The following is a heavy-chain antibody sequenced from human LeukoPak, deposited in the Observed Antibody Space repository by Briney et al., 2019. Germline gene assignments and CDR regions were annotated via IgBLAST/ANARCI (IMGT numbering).Heavy chain of an antibody. J-gene: IGHJ3*02. CDR3: AKGPILGTKRGAFDI. CDR2: ISYDRSEQ. D-gene: IGHD1-26*01. Sequence: SLRLSCAASGFTFSSYSMNWVRQAPGKGLEWVAVISYDRSEQYYADSVKGRFTITRDNSNNTLYLLMNGLGTEDTAVYYCAKGPILGTKRGAFDIWGQGTMVTVSS. CDR1: GFTFSSYS. V-gene: IGHV3-30*18.